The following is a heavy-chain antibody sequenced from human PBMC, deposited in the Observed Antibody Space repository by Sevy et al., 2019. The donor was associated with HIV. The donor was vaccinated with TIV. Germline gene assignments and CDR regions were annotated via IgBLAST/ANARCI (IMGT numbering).Heavy chain of an antibody. CDR2: TYCRSECFN. V-gene: IGHV6-1*01. D-gene: IGHD3-22*01. CDR1: GDSVSSNSAS. J-gene: IGHJ5*02. CDR3: ARGSPYYYDISGYIGFASDNWFDP. Sequence: SQTLSLTCAISGDSVSSNSASWNWIRQSPSRGLEWLGRTYCRSECFNDYAVSVKSRITINPDKSKNQFSLQLKSVTPEDTAVYYCARGSPYYYDISGYIGFASDNWFDPWGQGTLVTVSS.